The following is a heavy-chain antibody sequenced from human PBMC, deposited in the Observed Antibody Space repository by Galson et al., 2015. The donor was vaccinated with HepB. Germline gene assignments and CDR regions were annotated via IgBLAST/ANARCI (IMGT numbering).Heavy chain of an antibody. CDR3: ARHGQYSSGWPTPMALDY. J-gene: IGHJ4*02. CDR1: GSSFTSYW. Sequence: QSGAEVKKPGESLKISCKGSGSSFTSYWIGWVRQIPGKGLEWMGIIYPGDSDTRYSPSFQGQVTISADKSISTAYLQWSSLKASDTAMYYCARHGQYSSGWPTPMALDYWGQGTLVTVSS. CDR2: IYPGDSDT. D-gene: IGHD6-19*01. V-gene: IGHV5-51*01.